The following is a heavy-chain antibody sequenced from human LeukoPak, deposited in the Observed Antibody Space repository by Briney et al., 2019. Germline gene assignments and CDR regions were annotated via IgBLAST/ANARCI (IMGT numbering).Heavy chain of an antibody. Sequence: GASVKVSGTPSGYTFSSYGISRLRQAPGLGLEWRGWISAYNGNTSYAQKLQGRVTMTTDTSTSTAYMELRSLRCDDTAVYYCARDRGVYSGSNPADYWGQGTLVTVSS. J-gene: IGHJ4*02. CDR2: ISAYNGNT. D-gene: IGHD1-26*01. V-gene: IGHV1-18*01. CDR3: ARDRGVYSGSNPADY. CDR1: GYTFSSYG.